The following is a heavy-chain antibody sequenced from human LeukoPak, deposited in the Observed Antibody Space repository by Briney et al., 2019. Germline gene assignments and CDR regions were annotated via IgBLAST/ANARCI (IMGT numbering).Heavy chain of an antibody. V-gene: IGHV3-33*01. Sequence: PGGSLRLSCAASGFTFSSYGMHWVRQAPGKGLGWVAVIWYDGSNKYYADSVKGRFTISRDNSKNTLYLQMNSLRAEDTAVYYCARAGTVVTRWFDPWGQGTLVTVSS. CDR3: ARAGTVVTRWFDP. CDR2: IWYDGSNK. CDR1: GFTFSSYG. D-gene: IGHD4-23*01. J-gene: IGHJ5*02.